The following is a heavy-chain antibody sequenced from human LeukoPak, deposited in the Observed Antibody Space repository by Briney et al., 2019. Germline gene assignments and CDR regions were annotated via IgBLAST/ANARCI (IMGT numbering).Heavy chain of an antibody. Sequence: PGGSLRLSCAASRFTFSSYWMSWVRQAPGKGLEWVANIKQDGSEKYYVDSVKGRFTISRDNAKNSLYLQMNSLRAEDTAVYYCASNYYDSSGYYDHRFDYWGQGTLVTVSS. CDR1: RFTFSSYW. CDR3: ASNYYDSSGYYDHRFDY. J-gene: IGHJ4*02. D-gene: IGHD3-22*01. V-gene: IGHV3-7*01. CDR2: IKQDGSEK.